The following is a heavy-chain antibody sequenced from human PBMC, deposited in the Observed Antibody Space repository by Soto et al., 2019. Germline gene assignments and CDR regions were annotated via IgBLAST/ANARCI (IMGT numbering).Heavy chain of an antibody. J-gene: IGHJ5*02. CDR3: ARVKVESWSIAALNWFDP. D-gene: IGHD6-6*01. CDR1: GGSISSYY. CDR2: IYYSGST. Sequence: KPSETLSLTXTVSGGSISSYYWSWIRQPPGKGLEWIGYIYYSGSTNYNPSLKSRVTISVDTSKNQFSLKLSSVTAADTAVYYCARVKVESWSIAALNWFDPWGQGTLVTVSS. V-gene: IGHV4-59*01.